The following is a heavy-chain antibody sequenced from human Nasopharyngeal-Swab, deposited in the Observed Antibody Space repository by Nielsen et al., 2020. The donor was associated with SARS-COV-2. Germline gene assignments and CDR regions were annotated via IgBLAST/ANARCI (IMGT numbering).Heavy chain of an antibody. CDR1: GGAFSTYA. V-gene: IGHV1-69*06. Sequence: SVKVSCKASGGAFSTYAINWVRQAPGQGLEWMGGIIPIFGRANYAQKFQGRVTITADKSTSTAYMEVSSLRSEDTAVYYCARSQRSPTFDYWGQGTLVTVS. D-gene: IGHD2-2*01. CDR2: IIPIFGRA. CDR3: ARSQRSPTFDY. J-gene: IGHJ4*02.